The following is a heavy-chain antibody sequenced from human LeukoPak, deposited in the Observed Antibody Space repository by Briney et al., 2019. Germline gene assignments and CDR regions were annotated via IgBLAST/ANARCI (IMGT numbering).Heavy chain of an antibody. CDR2: ISGSGGST. Sequence: GGSLRLSCVSSGLSFNGTWMSWVRQAPGKGLEWVSAISGSGGSTYYADSVKGRFTISRDNSKNTLYLQMNSLRAEDTAVYYCAKSVHWYQLNAFDPWGQGTLVTVSS. CDR3: AKSVHWYQLNAFDP. CDR1: GLSFNGTW. D-gene: IGHD2-2*01. V-gene: IGHV3-23*01. J-gene: IGHJ5*02.